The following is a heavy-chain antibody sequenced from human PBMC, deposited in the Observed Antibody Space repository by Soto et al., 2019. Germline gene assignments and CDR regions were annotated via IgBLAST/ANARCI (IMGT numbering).Heavy chain of an antibody. Sequence: GGSLRLSCAASGFTFSSYGMHWVRQAPGKGLEWVAVIWYDGSNKYYADSVKGRFTISRDNSKNTLSLQMNSLRAEVTVLYYCARDSDFWCGYPCSFYYCDQGTLVTVSS. J-gene: IGHJ4*02. CDR3: ARDSDFWCGYPCSFYY. CDR1: GFTFSSYG. V-gene: IGHV3-33*08. CDR2: IWYDGSNK. D-gene: IGHD3-3*01.